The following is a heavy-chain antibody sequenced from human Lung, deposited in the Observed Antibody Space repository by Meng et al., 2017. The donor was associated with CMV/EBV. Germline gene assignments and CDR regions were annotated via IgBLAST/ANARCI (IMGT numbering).Heavy chain of an antibody. V-gene: IGHV3-11*04. CDR1: GFTFSDYY. J-gene: IGHJ4*02. CDR2: ISSSGSTI. D-gene: IGHD4-11*01. Sequence: GGTXRLXXAASGFTFSDYYMSWIRQAPGKGLEWVSYISSSGSTIYYAVSVKRRFTVSRDNAKNSLYLQMNSLRAEDTAEYYCARERYSNYGLDYWRQGNLVTVSS. CDR3: ARERYSNYGLDY.